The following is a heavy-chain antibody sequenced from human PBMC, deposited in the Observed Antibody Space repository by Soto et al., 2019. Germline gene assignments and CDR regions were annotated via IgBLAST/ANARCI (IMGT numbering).Heavy chain of an antibody. V-gene: IGHV3-21*01. D-gene: IGHD2-15*01. J-gene: IGHJ6*03. CDR3: AGGKGSTPNSPCYDHYYMDV. CDR2: ISSSSSYI. Sequence: EVQLVESGGGLVKPGGSLRLSCAASGFTFSSYSMNWVRQAPGKGLEWVSSISSSSSYIYYADSVKGRFTISGDNAKNALYLPMHILRAEDTAADYYAGGKGSTPNSPCYDHYYMDVWGKGTTVTVSS. CDR1: GFTFSSYS.